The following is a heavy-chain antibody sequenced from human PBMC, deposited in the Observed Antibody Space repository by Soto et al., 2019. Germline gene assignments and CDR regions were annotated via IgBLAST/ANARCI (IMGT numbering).Heavy chain of an antibody. Sequence: QVQLVPSGAEVKKPGSSVKVSCKASGGTFSSYAISWVRQAPGQGLEWMGGIIPIFGTANYAQKFQGRVTISADESTSTAYMELSSLRSDDTAVYYCARVAGQQLADYWGQGTLVTVSS. CDR2: IIPIFGTA. CDR3: ARVAGQQLADY. J-gene: IGHJ4*02. CDR1: GGTFSSYA. D-gene: IGHD6-13*01. V-gene: IGHV1-69*12.